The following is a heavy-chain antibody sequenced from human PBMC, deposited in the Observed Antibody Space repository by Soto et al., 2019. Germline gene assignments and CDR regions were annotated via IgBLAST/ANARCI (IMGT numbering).Heavy chain of an antibody. CDR1: GFIFDDYA. V-gene: IGHV3-9*01. D-gene: IGHD1-26*01. Sequence: EVQLVESGGGLVQPGRSLRLSCVASGFIFDDYAMHWVRQAPGKGLEWVSGISWDSGSVGYADSVKGRFTISRDNAKNSLYLQMNSLRAEDTASYFCARFRGSCMYFDYWGQGTLVTVSS. J-gene: IGHJ4*02. CDR2: ISWDSGSV. CDR3: ARFRGSCMYFDY.